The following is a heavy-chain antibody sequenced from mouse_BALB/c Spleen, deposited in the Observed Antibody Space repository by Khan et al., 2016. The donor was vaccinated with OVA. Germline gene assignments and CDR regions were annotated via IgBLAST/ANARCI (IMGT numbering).Heavy chain of an antibody. V-gene: IGHV6-3*03. CDR1: GFTFSSYW. CDR2: IRLKSDNYAT. Sequence: EVKLEESGGGLVQPGGSMKLSCVASGFTFSSYWMSWVRQSPEKGLEWVAEIRLKSDNYATHYAESVKGKFTISRDDSKSRLYLQMNRLRAEYTGIYYFTGHAAMDDWGQGTSVTVSS. CDR3: TGHAAMDD. J-gene: IGHJ4*01.